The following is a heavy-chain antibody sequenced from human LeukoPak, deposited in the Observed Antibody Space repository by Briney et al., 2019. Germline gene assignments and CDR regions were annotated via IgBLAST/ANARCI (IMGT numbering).Heavy chain of an antibody. CDR1: GGSISSSSYY. CDR2: IYYSGST. Sequence: SETLSLTCTVSGGSISSSSYYWGWIRQPPGKGLEWIGSIYYSGSTYYNPSLKSRVTISVDTSKNQFSLKLSSVTAADTAVYYCARVGGIAEEDPFDYWGQGALVTVSS. D-gene: IGHD6-13*01. CDR3: ARVGGIAEEDPFDY. V-gene: IGHV4-39*07. J-gene: IGHJ4*02.